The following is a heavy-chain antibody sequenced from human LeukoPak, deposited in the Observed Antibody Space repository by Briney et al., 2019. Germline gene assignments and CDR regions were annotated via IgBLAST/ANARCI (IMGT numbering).Heavy chain of an antibody. CDR2: LNSDGSTI. CDR1: GFTFSTYV. D-gene: IGHD3-10*01. Sequence: GGALRLSRAASGFTFSTYVLHWVRQAPGKGLICVSRLNSDGSTITYTESVKGRFTISRDNAKNTLYLQMNSLRGEDTAVYYCARYYGAGTYGFDIWGQGTMVIVSS. CDR3: ARYYGAGTYGFDI. J-gene: IGHJ3*02. V-gene: IGHV3-74*03.